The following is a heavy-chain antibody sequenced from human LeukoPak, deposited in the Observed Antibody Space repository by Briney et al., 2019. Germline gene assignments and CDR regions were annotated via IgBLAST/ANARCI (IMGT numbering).Heavy chain of an antibody. Sequence: GGSLRLSCAASGFTFDNYVMNWVRQAPGKRLEWVSGISGSGGRTYYAVSVKGRFTISRDNSKNTVYLQMNSLRAEDTAVYYCAKVSHLYYGSGSYQLDYWGQGTLDTVSS. CDR3: AKVSHLYYGSGSYQLDY. V-gene: IGHV3-23*01. CDR1: GFTFDNYV. J-gene: IGHJ4*02. CDR2: ISGSGGRT. D-gene: IGHD3-10*01.